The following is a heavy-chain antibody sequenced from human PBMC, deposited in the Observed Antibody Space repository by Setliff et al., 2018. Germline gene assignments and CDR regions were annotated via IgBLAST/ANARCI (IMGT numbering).Heavy chain of an antibody. V-gene: IGHV1-18*01. CDR2: ISAYNGNT. J-gene: IGHJ4*02. CDR1: GYTFTSYG. CDR3: ARAGRNNYDSSGYYYDLYYYNYMDTIMVTFDY. D-gene: IGHD3-22*01. Sequence: ASVKVSCKASGYTFTSYGISWVRQAPGQGLEWMGWISAYNGNTNYAQKLQGRVTMTTDTSTSTAYMERRSLRSDDTAVYYCARAGRNNYDSSGYYYDLYYYNYMDTIMVTFDYWGQGILVTVSS.